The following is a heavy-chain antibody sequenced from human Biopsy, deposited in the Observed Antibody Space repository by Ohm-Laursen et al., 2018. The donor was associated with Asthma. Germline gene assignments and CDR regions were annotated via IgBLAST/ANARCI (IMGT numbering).Heavy chain of an antibody. Sequence: TLSLTCTVYGGSFSGHYWTWIRQPPGKGLEWIGEIIHSGNTNYNRSLKSRVTMSVDTPKNQFSLKLTSVTVADTAVYYCARGGYCSGGDCYLRRPSYPVSYFDLWGRGTLVTVSS. D-gene: IGHD2-15*01. CDR1: GGSFSGHY. V-gene: IGHV4-34*01. CDR2: IIHSGNT. CDR3: ARGGYCSGGDCYLRRPSYPVSYFDL. J-gene: IGHJ2*01.